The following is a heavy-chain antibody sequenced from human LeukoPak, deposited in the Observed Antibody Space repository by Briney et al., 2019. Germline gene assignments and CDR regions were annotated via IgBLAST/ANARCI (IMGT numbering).Heavy chain of an antibody. D-gene: IGHD1-20*01. CDR3: ARDLNWNGDY. CDR1: GFTVSSNY. V-gene: IGHV3-66*01. CDR2: IYSGGST. J-gene: IGHJ4*02. Sequence: GGSLRPSCAASGFTVSSNYMSWVRQAPGKGLEWVSVIYSGGSTYYADSVKGRFTISRDNSKNTLYLQMNSLRAEDTAVYYCARDLNWNGDYWGQGTLVTVSS.